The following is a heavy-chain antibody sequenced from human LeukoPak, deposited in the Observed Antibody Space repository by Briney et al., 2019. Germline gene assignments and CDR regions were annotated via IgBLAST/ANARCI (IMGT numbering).Heavy chain of an antibody. Sequence: PGGSLRLSCAASGFTFSSYTMSWVRQAPGKGLEWVSAISGSGGSTYYADSVKGRFTISRDNSKNTLYLQMNSLRAEDTAVYYCAKDRTVTTPLKWFDPWGQGTLVTVSS. CDR2: ISGSGGST. CDR3: AKDRTVTTPLKWFDP. D-gene: IGHD4-17*01. V-gene: IGHV3-23*01. CDR1: GFTFSSYT. J-gene: IGHJ5*02.